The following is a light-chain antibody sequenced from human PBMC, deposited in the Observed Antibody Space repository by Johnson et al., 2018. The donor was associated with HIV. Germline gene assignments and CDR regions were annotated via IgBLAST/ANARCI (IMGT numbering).Light chain of an antibody. CDR3: GTWDSSLSAGGFV. Sequence: QSVLTQPPSVSAAPGQKVSISCSGSSSNIGNNYVSWYQQLPGTAPKLLIYENNKRPSGIPDRFSGSKSDTSATLGITGLQTGDEAEYYFGTWDSSLSAGGFVFGTGTKVTVL. CDR2: ENN. CDR1: SSNIGNNY. V-gene: IGLV1-51*02. J-gene: IGLJ1*01.